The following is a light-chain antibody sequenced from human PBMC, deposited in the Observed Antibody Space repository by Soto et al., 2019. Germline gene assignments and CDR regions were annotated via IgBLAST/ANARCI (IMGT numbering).Light chain of an antibody. CDR2: DAF. Sequence: EIVLTQSPGTLSMSPGEKATLSCRASQSVSSSYLAWYQQKPGQAPRLVMYDAFSRATDIPDRFSGSGSGTDFTLTISRLEPEDFAVYYCQHYDSSPPKYTFGQGTKLEI. CDR1: QSVSSSY. V-gene: IGKV3-20*01. J-gene: IGKJ2*01. CDR3: QHYDSSPPKYT.